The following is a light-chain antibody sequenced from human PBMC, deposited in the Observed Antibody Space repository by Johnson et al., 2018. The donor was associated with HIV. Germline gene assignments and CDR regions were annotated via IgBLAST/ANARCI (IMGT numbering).Light chain of an antibody. V-gene: IGLV1-51*02. Sequence: QSVLTQPPSVSAAPGQKVTISCSGSSSSIGNNYVSWYQKLPGTAPKLLIYESNKRPSGIPDRFSGSKSGTSATLGITGLQTGDEADYYCGTWDDSLSALYVFGTGTKVTVL. CDR3: GTWDDSLSALYV. J-gene: IGLJ1*01. CDR1: SSSIGNNY. CDR2: ESN.